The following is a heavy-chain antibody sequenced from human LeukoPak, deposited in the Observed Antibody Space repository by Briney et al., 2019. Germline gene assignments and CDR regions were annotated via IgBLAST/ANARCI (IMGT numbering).Heavy chain of an antibody. CDR1: GYTFTSYD. CDR2: MNPNSGNT. J-gene: IGHJ6*02. Sequence: ASVKVSCKASGYTFTSYDINWVRQATGQGLEWMGWMNPNSGNTGYAQKFKGRVTMTRNTSISTAYMELSSLRSEDTAVYYCARGLQSYYGMDVWGQGTTVTVSS. D-gene: IGHD5-24*01. V-gene: IGHV1-8*01. CDR3: ARGLQSYYGMDV.